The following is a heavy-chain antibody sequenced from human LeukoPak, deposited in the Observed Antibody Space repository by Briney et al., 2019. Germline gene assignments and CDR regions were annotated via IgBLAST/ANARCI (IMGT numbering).Heavy chain of an antibody. D-gene: IGHD2-2*01. V-gene: IGHV1-2*02. J-gene: IGHJ4*02. CDR3: ASPNPGHCSSTSCYLDY. CDR2: INPSSGGT. CDR1: GYTFTGYY. Sequence: ASVKVSCKASGYTFTGYYMHWVRQAPGQGLEWMGWINPSSGGTNYAQKFQGRVTMTRDTSISTAYMELSRLRSDDTAVYYCASPNPGHCSSTSCYLDYWGQGTLVTVSS.